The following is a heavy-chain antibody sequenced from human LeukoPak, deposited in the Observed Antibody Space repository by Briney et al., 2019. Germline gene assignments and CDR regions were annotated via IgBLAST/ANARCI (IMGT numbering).Heavy chain of an antibody. CDR2: IYTGGNS. J-gene: IGHJ3*02. V-gene: IGHV3-53*01. D-gene: IGHD3-22*01. CDR3: ARGGRGSAAVVAPRSFDI. Sequence: GGSLRLSCATSGFTVSSNYMSWVRQAPGKGLEWVSVIYTGGNSYYAGSVQGRFIISRDISKNTLYLQMNSLRAEDSALYYCARGGRGSAAVVAPRSFDIWGQGTMVTVSS. CDR1: GFTVSSNY.